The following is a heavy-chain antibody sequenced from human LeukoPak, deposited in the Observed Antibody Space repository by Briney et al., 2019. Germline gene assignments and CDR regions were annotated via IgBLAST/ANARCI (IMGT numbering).Heavy chain of an antibody. V-gene: IGHV4-4*09. D-gene: IGHD3-22*01. CDR1: GGSISSYY. CDR2: IYTSGST. CDR3: ARHEGHYDDSSGYHPFDN. Sequence: SETLSLTCTVSGGSISSYYWSWIRQPPGKGLEWIGYIYTSGSTNYNPSLKSRVTVSVDTSKNQCSLKLSSVTAADTAVYYSARHEGHYDDSSGYHPFDNWGQGTLVTVSS. J-gene: IGHJ3*02.